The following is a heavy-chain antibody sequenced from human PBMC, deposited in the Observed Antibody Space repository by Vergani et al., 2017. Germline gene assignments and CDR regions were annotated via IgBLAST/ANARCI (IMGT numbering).Heavy chain of an antibody. D-gene: IGHD4-17*01. V-gene: IGHV4-34*01. CDR2: INHSGST. CDR1: GGSFSGYY. CDR3: ARQRSDYGDYHSAHYYYGMDV. J-gene: IGHJ6*02. Sequence: QVQLQQWGAGLLKPSETLSLTCAVYGGSFSGYYWSWIRQPPGKGLEWIGEINHSGSTNYNPSLKSRVTISVDTSKNQFSLKLSSVTAADTAVYYCARQRSDYGDYHSAHYYYGMDVWGQGTTVTVSS.